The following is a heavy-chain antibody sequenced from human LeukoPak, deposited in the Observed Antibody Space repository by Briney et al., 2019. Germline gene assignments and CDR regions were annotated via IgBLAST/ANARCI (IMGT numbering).Heavy chain of an antibody. CDR3: ARPQSEPRSGYPDAFDI. CDR2: IYPGDSDT. D-gene: IGHD3-22*01. Sequence: GESLKISCKGSGYSFTSYWIGWVRQMPGKGLEWMGIIYPGDSDTRYSPSFQGQVTISADKSISTAYLQWSSLKASDTAMYYCARPQSEPRSGYPDAFDIWGQGTMVTVSS. CDR1: GYSFTSYW. V-gene: IGHV5-51*01. J-gene: IGHJ3*02.